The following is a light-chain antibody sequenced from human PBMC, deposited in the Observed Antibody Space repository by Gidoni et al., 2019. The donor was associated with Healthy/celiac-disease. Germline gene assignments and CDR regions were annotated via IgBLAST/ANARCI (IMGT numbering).Light chain of an antibody. Sequence: DIQMTQSPSSLSASVGDRVTITCRASQSISSYFNWYQQKPGKAPKLLIYAASSLQSRVPSRFSGSGSGTDFTLTISSLQPEDFATYYCQQSYSTPPYTFGQGTKLEIK. J-gene: IGKJ2*01. CDR3: QQSYSTPPYT. CDR1: QSISSY. CDR2: AAS. V-gene: IGKV1-39*01.